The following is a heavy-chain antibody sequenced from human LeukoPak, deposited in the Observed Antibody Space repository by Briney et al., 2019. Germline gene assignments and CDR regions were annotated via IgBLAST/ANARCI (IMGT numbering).Heavy chain of an antibody. V-gene: IGHV3-9*01. CDR1: GFTFDDYA. CDR3: AKDLETGTPSTLAFDI. Sequence: GGSMRLSCAASGFTFDDYAMHWVRQAPGKGLEWVSGISWNSGSIGYADSVKGRFTISRDNAKNSLYLQMNSLRAEDTALYYCAKDLETGTPSTLAFDIWGQGTMVTVSS. D-gene: IGHD1-1*01. J-gene: IGHJ3*02. CDR2: ISWNSGSI.